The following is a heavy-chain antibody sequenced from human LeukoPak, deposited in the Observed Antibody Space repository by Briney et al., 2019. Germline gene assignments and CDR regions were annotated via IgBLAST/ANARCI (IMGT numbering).Heavy chain of an antibody. CDR1: GYSFTSYW. CDR2: IDPSDSYT. D-gene: IGHD3-10*01. J-gene: IGHJ4*02. Sequence: GGSLRISCKGSGYSFTSYWISWVRQMPGKGLEWMGWIDPSDSYTNYSPSFQGHVTISADKSISTAYLQWSSLKASDTAMYYCARHSTITMVRGDYYFDYWGQGTLVTVSS. V-gene: IGHV5-10-1*01. CDR3: ARHSTITMVRGDYYFDY.